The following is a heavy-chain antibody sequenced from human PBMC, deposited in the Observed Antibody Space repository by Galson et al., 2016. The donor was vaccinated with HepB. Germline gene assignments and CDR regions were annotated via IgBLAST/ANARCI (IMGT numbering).Heavy chain of an antibody. J-gene: IGHJ4*02. CDR1: GGTFSAFA. CDR3: ARGTPSLTAATVQGPFDY. CDR2: IFPIFATA. V-gene: IGHV1-69*13. Sequence: SVKVSCKASGGTFSAFAISWVRQAPGQGLEWMGGIFPIFATANYAHHFQGRVTITADESTSTVYMEMSGLRSEDTAVYYCARGTPSLTAATVQGPFDYWGQGTLVTVSS. D-gene: IGHD2-15*01.